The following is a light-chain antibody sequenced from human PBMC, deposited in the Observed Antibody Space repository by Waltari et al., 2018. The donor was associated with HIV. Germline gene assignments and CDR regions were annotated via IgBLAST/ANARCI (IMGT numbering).Light chain of an antibody. Sequence: QSVLTQPPSASGTPGQRVNISCSGGSSNIGSNPVNWYRQFPGEAPKLLIYTNIRRPSGVPDRFSGSKSGTSASLAISGLQSEDEAEFYCAVWDDSLRSGLFGGGTRLTVL. V-gene: IGLV1-44*01. J-gene: IGLJ3*02. CDR1: SSNIGSNP. CDR3: AVWDDSLRSGL. CDR2: TNI.